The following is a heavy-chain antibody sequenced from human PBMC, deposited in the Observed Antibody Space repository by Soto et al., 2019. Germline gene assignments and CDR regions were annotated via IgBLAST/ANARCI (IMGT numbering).Heavy chain of an antibody. J-gene: IGHJ6*02. V-gene: IGHV3-43*01. CDR3: AKDIYEFVGMDV. D-gene: IGHD3-3*01. CDR2: ISWDGGST. CDR1: GFTFDDYT. Sequence: EVQLVESGGVVVQPGGSLRLSCAASGFTFDDYTMHWVRHAPGKGLEWVSLISWDGGSTYYADSVKGRFTISRDNSKNSLYLQMNSLRTEDTALYYCAKDIYEFVGMDVWGQGTTVTVSS.